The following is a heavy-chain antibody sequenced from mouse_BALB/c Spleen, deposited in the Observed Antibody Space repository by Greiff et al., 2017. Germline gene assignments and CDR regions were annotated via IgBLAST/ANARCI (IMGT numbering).Heavy chain of an antibody. J-gene: IGHJ4*01. Sequence: EVHLVESGPSLVKPSQTLSLTCSVTGDSITSGYWNWIRKFPGNKLEYMGYISYSGSTYYNPSLKSRISITRDTSKNQYYLQLNSVTTEDTATYYCARCGSTMITLGAMDYWGQGTSVTVSS. CDR1: GDSITSGY. CDR3: ARCGSTMITLGAMDY. V-gene: IGHV3-8*02. D-gene: IGHD2-4*01. CDR2: ISYSGST.